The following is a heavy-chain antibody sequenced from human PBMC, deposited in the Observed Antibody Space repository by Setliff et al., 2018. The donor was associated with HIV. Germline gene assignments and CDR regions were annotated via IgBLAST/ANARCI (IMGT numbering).Heavy chain of an antibody. J-gene: IGHJ4*02. V-gene: IGHV1-18*01. CDR1: GYIFTSYG. CDR2: ISAYNGNT. D-gene: IGHD3-22*01. CDR3: ARAYYHDSSGYQGFDY. Sequence: ASVKVSCKASGYIFTSYGISWVRQAPGQGLEWMGWISAYNGNTNYAQKLQGRVTMTTDTSTSTAYMELRSLRSDDTAVYYCARAYYHDSSGYQGFDYWGQGTLVTVSS.